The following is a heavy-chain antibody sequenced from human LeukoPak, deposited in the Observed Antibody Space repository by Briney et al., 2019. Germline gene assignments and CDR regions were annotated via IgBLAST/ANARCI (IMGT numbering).Heavy chain of an antibody. CDR3: GTRGYSEYYFDY. J-gene: IGHJ4*02. V-gene: IGHV3-21*01. D-gene: IGHD3-22*01. CDR2: ISSSSSYI. Sequence: GGSLRLSCAASGITFSSYNMNWVRQAPGKGLEWVSSISSSSSYIYYADSVKGRFTISRDNAKNSLYLQMNSLRAEDTAVYYCGTRGYSEYYFDYWGQGTLVIVSS. CDR1: GITFSSYN.